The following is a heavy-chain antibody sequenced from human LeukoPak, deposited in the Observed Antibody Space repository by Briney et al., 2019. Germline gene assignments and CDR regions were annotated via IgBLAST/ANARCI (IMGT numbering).Heavy chain of an antibody. J-gene: IGHJ5*02. CDR2: IIPISGSS. V-gene: IGHV1-69*05. Sequence: SVKVSCKASERTFNNDAISWVRQAPGQGLEWMGRIIPISGSSNYVQRFQGRVTMTTDTSTSTAYMELRSLRSDDTAVYYCARGYCSSTSCLVRFLEWSSPFDPWGQGTLVTVSS. CDR1: ERTFNNDA. D-gene: IGHD2-2*01. CDR3: ARGYCSSTSCLVRFLEWSSPFDP.